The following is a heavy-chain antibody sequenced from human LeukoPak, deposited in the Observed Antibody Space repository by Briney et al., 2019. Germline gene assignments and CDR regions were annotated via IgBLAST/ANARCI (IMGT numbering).Heavy chain of an antibody. CDR1: GYSISSGYY. CDR2: IYHSGTS. V-gene: IGHV4-38-2*02. D-gene: IGHD3-16*01. Sequence: SETLSLTCSVAGYSISSGYYWGWIRQPPGKGLEWLATIYHSGTSYFNPSLGSRVNISVDTSKNQFSLKVNSVTAADTAVYYCARAFTDHFDNWGQGTLVIVSS. J-gene: IGHJ4*02. CDR3: ARAFTDHFDN.